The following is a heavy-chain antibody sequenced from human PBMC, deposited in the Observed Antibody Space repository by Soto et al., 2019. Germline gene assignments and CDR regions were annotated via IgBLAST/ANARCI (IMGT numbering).Heavy chain of an antibody. Sequence: PGESLKISCKGSGYNFAGYWIAWVRQMPGKGLELMGIIYPSDSDTRYRPSFQGQVTISADKSISSTYLQWSSLRASDTAMYYCARGGVSTRTFDYWGQGTPVTVSS. CDR3: ARGGVSTRTFDY. D-gene: IGHD3-3*01. J-gene: IGHJ4*02. CDR2: IYPSDSDT. V-gene: IGHV5-51*01. CDR1: GYNFAGYW.